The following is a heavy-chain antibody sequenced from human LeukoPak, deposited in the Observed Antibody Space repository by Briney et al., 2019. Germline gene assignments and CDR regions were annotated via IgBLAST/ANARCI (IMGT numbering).Heavy chain of an antibody. CDR1: GGSMSSYY. CDR3: ARAGYSNEGYSGYGHEDY. D-gene: IGHD5-12*01. V-gene: IGHV4-59*01. Sequence: TSETLSLTCTVSGGSMSSYYWSWIRQPPGKGLEWIGYIYYSGSTNYNPSLKSRVTISVDTSKNQFSLKLSSVTAADTAFYYCARAGYSNEGYSGYGHEDYWGQGTLVTVSS. CDR2: IYYSGST. J-gene: IGHJ4*02.